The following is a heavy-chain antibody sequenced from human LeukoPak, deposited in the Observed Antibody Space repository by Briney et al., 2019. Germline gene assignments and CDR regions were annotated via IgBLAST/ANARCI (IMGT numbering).Heavy chain of an antibody. CDR3: ARILTSEWSFYMDV. Sequence: SETLSLTCAVSGDSISSGGYSWSWIRQPPGKGLEWIGYIYYSGSTNYNPSLKSRVTISVDTSKNQFSLKLSSVTAADTAVYYCARILTSEWSFYMDVWGKGTTVTVSS. V-gene: IGHV4-61*08. J-gene: IGHJ6*03. CDR1: GDSISSGGYS. CDR2: IYYSGST. D-gene: IGHD3-3*01.